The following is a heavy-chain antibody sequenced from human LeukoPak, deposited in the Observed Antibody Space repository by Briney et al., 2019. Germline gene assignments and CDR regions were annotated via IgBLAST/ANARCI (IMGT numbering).Heavy chain of an antibody. CDR3: ARDWGYSSSL. CDR1: GGSISSGSYY. Sequence: PSETLSLTCIVSGGSISSGSYYWSWIRQPAGKGLQWIGRIYPNGSTDYNPSLKSRVAISVDTSKNYFSLKLNSVTAADTAMYYCARDWGYSSSLWGQGALVTVSS. J-gene: IGHJ4*02. D-gene: IGHD6-13*01. CDR2: IYPNGST. V-gene: IGHV4-61*02.